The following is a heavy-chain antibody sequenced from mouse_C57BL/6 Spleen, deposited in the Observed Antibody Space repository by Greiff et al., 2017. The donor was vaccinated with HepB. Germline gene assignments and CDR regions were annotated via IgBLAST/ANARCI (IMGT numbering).Heavy chain of an antibody. CDR2: IDPSDSET. V-gene: IGHV1-52*01. D-gene: IGHD2-4*01. Sequence: QVQLQQPGAELVRPGSSVKLSCKASGYTFTSYWMHWVKQRPIQSLEWIGNIDPSDSETHYNQKFKDKATLTVDKSSSTAYMQLSSLTSEDSAVYYCARRDDYDVFAYWGQGTLVTVSA. CDR1: GYTFTSYW. CDR3: ARRDDYDVFAY. J-gene: IGHJ3*01.